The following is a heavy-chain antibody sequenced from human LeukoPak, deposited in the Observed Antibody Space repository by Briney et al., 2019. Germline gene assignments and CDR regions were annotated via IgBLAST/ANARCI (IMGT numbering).Heavy chain of an antibody. CDR2: ISGSGGST. D-gene: IGHD4-17*01. Sequence: GGSLRLSCAASGFTFSSYAMSWVRQAPGKGLEWVSAISGSGGSTYYADSVKGRFTISRDNAKNTLYLQMNSLRAEDTAVYYCATNSYVDYVSFDIWGQGTMVTVSS. J-gene: IGHJ3*02. V-gene: IGHV3-23*01. CDR1: GFTFSSYA. CDR3: ATNSYVDYVSFDI.